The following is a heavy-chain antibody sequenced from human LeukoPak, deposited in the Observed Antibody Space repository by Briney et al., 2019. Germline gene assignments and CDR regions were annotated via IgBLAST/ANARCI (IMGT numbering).Heavy chain of an antibody. D-gene: IGHD2-15*01. Sequence: GESLKISCKTSGYSFTNYWITWVRQMPGKGLEWMGRIDPSDSHTNYNPSFQGHVTISADKSISTAYLQWSSLKASDTAIYYCASEYCSGGNCYFDYWGQGTLVTVSS. V-gene: IGHV5-10-1*01. J-gene: IGHJ4*02. CDR1: GYSFTNYW. CDR3: ASEYCSGGNCYFDY. CDR2: IDPSDSHT.